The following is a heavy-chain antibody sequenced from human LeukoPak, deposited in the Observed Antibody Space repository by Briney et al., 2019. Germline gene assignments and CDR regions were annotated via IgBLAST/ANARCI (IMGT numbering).Heavy chain of an antibody. CDR1: GFTFDDYA. V-gene: IGHV3-43*02. CDR3: AKEPYYDSSGYLDY. CDR2: ISGDGGST. D-gene: IGHD3-22*01. Sequence: GGSLRLSCAASGFTFDDYAMHWVRQAPGKGLGWVSLISGDGGSTYYADAVKGRFTISRDNSKNSLYLQMNSLRTEDTALYYCAKEPYYDSSGYLDYWGQGTLVTVSS. J-gene: IGHJ4*02.